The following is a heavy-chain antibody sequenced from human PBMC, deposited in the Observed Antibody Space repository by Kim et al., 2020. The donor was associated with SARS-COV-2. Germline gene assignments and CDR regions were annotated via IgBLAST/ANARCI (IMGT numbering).Heavy chain of an antibody. Sequence: GGSLRLSCAASGFTFSSYAMSWVRQAPGKGLEWVSAISGSGGSTYYADSVKGRFTISRDNSKNTLYLQMNSLRAEDTAVYYCAKISVCSSTSCSYPFDYWGQGTLVTVSS. D-gene: IGHD2-2*01. CDR3: AKISVCSSTSCSYPFDY. J-gene: IGHJ4*02. CDR1: GFTFSSYA. V-gene: IGHV3-23*01. CDR2: ISGSGGST.